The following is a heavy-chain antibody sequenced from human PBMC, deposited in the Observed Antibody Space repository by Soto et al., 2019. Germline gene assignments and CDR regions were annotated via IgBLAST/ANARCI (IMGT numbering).Heavy chain of an antibody. V-gene: IGHV2-5*01. CDR3: PRLHIVSGWSPLSDYYYYGMDV. D-gene: IGHD6-19*01. CDR1: GFSLSTSGVG. J-gene: IGHJ6*02. Sequence: SGPTLVKPTQTLTLTCTFSGFSLSTSGVGVGWIRQPPGKALEWLALIYWNDEKGSSPSLKSRLTINKDTSKNQVVLTLSTMDPVDTATYYWPRLHIVSGWSPLSDYYYYGMDVWGQGTTVTVSS. CDR2: IYWNDEK.